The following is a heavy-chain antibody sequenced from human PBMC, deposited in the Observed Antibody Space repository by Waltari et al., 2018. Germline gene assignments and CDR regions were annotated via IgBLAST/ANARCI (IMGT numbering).Heavy chain of an antibody. Sequence: QVQLQESGPGLVKPSETLSLTCAVSGYSISSGYYWGWIRQPPGKGLEWIGSIYHSGGTYYNPSLKSRVTISVDTSKNQFSLKLSSVTAADTAVYYCARDTIFGVVDYWGQGTLVTVSS. J-gene: IGHJ4*02. D-gene: IGHD3-3*01. CDR2: IYHSGGT. CDR1: GYSISSGYY. CDR3: ARDTIFGVVDY. V-gene: IGHV4-38-2*01.